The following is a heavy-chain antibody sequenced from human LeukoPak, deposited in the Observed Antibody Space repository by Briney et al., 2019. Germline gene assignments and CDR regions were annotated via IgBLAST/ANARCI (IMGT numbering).Heavy chain of an antibody. CDR1: GFNFDDYA. CDR3: AKEEHNSGWSPLGG. Sequence: PGRSLRLSCAASGFNFDDYAMHWVRQPPGKGLEWVSGIGWNSGSVGYAESVKGRFTISRDNAENFLYLQMNTLRPEDTAFYYCAKEEHNSGWSPLGGWGQGTLVTVSS. D-gene: IGHD6-19*01. V-gene: IGHV3-9*01. CDR2: IGWNSGSV. J-gene: IGHJ4*02.